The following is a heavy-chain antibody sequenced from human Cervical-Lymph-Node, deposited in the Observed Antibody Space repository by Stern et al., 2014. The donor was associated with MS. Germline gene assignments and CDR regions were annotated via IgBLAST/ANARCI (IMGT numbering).Heavy chain of an antibody. V-gene: IGHV4-61*02. Sequence: QVQLQESGPGLVKPSQTLSLTCTVSGGSISSGSDYWSWIRQPVGKGLEWIGRIPASGSAFYTPSLKSRVTISTDPSMNQFSLKLNSATAEDTAIYYCASGYRIFDYWGQGILVTVSS. J-gene: IGHJ4*02. D-gene: IGHD5-18*01. CDR1: GGSISSGSDY. CDR2: IPASGSA. CDR3: ASGYRIFDY.